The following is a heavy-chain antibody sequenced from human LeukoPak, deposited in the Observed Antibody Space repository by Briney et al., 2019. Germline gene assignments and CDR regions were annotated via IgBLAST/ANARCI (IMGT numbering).Heavy chain of an antibody. CDR3: AKVFRRGIRSGWYHASDY. V-gene: IGHV3-30*18. CDR1: GFTFSNYG. CDR2: ISYDGSNK. J-gene: IGHJ4*02. D-gene: IGHD6-19*01. Sequence: GGSLRLSCAASGFTFSNYGMSWVRQAPGKGLEWVAVISYDGSNKYYADSVKGRFAFSRDNSKNTLYLQMNSLRAEDTAVYYCAKVFRRGIRSGWYHASDYWGQGTLVTVSS.